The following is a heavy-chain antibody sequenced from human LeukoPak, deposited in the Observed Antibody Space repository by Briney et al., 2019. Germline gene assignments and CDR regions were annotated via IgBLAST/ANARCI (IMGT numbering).Heavy chain of an antibody. CDR2: ISSSGSTI. J-gene: IGHJ4*02. CDR1: GFTFSDYY. CDR3: ARDRIVVVPAAPVDY. D-gene: IGHD2-2*01. V-gene: IGHV3-11*04. Sequence: GGSLRLSCAASGFTFSDYYMSWIRQAPGKGLEWVSYISSSGSTIYYADSVKGRFTISRDNAKNSLYLQMNSLRAEDTAVYYWARDRIVVVPAAPVDYWGQGTLVTVSS.